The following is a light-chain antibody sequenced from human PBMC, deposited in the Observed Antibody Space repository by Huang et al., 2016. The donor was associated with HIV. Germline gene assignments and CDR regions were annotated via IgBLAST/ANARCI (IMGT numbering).Light chain of an antibody. CDR2: WAS. J-gene: IGKJ3*01. Sequence: DIVMTQSPDSLAVSLGERATINCKSSQSILYSSTDKSYLAWYHQKPGQPPKLLISWASTRESGVPDRFSGSGSGTDFTLTINSLQAEDVAVYYCQQYYSSPFTFGPGTKVDIK. V-gene: IGKV4-1*01. CDR3: QQYYSSPFT. CDR1: QSILYSSTDKSY.